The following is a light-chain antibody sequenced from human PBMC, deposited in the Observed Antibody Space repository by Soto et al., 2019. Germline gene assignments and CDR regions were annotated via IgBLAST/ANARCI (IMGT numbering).Light chain of an antibody. V-gene: IGKV3-11*01. Sequence: ILFTQSPGTLSLAPGETATLSCRASQYVGTRLAWYQHKPGQAPRLLIYYTSNRATGIPARFSGSGSGTDFTLTISSLEPEDFAIYYCQQRNYWQVTFGQGTRLEIK. J-gene: IGKJ5*01. CDR1: QYVGTR. CDR2: YTS. CDR3: QQRNYWQVT.